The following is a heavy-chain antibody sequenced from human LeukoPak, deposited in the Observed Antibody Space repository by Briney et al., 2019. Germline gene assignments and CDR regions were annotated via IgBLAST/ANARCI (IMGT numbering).Heavy chain of an antibody. CDR1: GYTFTGYY. CDR3: AREGTMVRGVIILHYFDY. CDR2: INPNSGGT. Sequence: ASVKVSCKASGYTFTGYYMHWVRQAPGQGLEWMGWINPNSGGTNYAQKFQGRVTMTRDTSISTAYMELSRLRSDDTAVYYCAREGTMVRGVIILHYFDYWGQGTLVTVSS. V-gene: IGHV1-2*02. D-gene: IGHD3-10*01. J-gene: IGHJ4*02.